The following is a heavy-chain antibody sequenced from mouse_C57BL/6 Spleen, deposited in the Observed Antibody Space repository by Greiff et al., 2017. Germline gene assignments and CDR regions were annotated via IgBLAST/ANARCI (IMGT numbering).Heavy chain of an antibody. CDR3: ARHGKMDY. CDR1: GFTFSDYY. V-gene: IGHV5-12*01. CDR2: ISNGGGST. Sequence: EVKLMESGGGLVQPGGSLKLSCAASGFTFSDYYMYWVRQTPEKRLEWVAYISNGGGSTYYPDTVKGRFTISRDNAKNTLYLQMSRLKSEDTAMYYCARHGKMDYWGQGTSVTVSS. J-gene: IGHJ4*01.